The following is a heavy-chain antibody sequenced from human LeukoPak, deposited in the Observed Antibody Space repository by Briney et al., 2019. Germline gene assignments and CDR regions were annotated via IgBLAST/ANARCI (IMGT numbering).Heavy chain of an antibody. CDR3: AKDLPDGGFWSGYPLFDY. V-gene: IGHV3-30*04. Sequence: GGSLRLSCAATGFTFSSYAMHWVRQAPGKGLEWVAVISYDGSNKYYADSVKGRFTISRDNSKNTLYLQMNSLRAEDTAVYYCAKDLPDGGFWSGYPLFDYWGQGTLVTVSS. CDR1: GFTFSSYA. J-gene: IGHJ4*02. D-gene: IGHD3-3*01. CDR2: ISYDGSNK.